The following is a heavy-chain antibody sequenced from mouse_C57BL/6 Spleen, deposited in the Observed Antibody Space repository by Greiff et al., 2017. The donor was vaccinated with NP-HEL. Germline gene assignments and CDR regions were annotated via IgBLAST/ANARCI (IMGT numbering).Heavy chain of an antibody. Sequence: EVQLQQSGPELVKPGASVKIPCKASGYTFTDYNMDWVKQSHGKSLEWIGDINPNNGGTIYNQKFKGKATLTVGKSSSTAYMELRSLTSEGTAVYYCARKLGYFDVWGTGTTVTVSS. V-gene: IGHV1-18*01. CDR1: GYTFTDYN. CDR3: ARKLGYFDV. J-gene: IGHJ1*03. CDR2: INPNNGGT.